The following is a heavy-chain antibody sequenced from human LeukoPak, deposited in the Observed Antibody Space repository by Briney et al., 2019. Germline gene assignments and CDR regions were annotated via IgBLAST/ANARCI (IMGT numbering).Heavy chain of an antibody. CDR1: GYTFTSYD. CDR3: ARASGSGWYGGDNAFDI. D-gene: IGHD6-19*01. V-gene: IGHV1-69*04. Sequence: SVKVSCKASGYTFTSYDINWVRQAPGQGLEWMGRIIPILGIANYAQKFQGRVTITADKSTSTAYMELSSLRSEDTAVYYCARASGSGWYGGDNAFDIWGQGTMVTVSS. J-gene: IGHJ3*02. CDR2: IIPILGIA.